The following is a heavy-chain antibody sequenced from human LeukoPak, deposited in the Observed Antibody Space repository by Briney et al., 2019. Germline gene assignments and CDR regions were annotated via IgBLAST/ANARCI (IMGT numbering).Heavy chain of an antibody. Sequence: GGSLRLSCAASGFTFSSYEMNWVRQAPGKGLEWVSYISSSGSTIYYADPVKGRFTISRDNSKNTLYLQMNGLRPEDTAVYFCAKDWGNKFASGSSYLDSWGQGTLVTVSS. CDR1: GFTFSSYE. J-gene: IGHJ4*02. D-gene: IGHD3-10*01. CDR2: ISSSGSTI. CDR3: AKDWGNKFASGSSYLDS. V-gene: IGHV3-48*03.